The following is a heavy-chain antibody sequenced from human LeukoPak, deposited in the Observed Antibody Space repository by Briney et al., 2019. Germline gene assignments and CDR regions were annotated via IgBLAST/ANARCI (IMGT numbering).Heavy chain of an antibody. Sequence: SRTVSCKASGYTFTSYGISWVRQAPGQRLEWMGWISAYNGNTNYAQKLQGRVTMTTDTSTSTAYMELRSLRSDDTAVYYCARDMSSSGFGDYWGQGTLVTVPS. V-gene: IGHV1-18*01. CDR1: GYTFTSYG. D-gene: IGHD6-19*01. J-gene: IGHJ4*02. CDR3: ARDMSSSGFGDY. CDR2: ISAYNGNT.